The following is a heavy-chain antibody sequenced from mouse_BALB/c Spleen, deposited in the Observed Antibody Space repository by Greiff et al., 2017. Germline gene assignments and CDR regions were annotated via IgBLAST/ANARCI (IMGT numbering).Heavy chain of an antibody. CDR3: ARRGGYFDY. CDR2: ISSGGSYT. V-gene: IGHV5-9-4*01. CDR1: GFTFSSYA. J-gene: IGHJ2*01. Sequence: EVQGVESGGGLVKPGGSLKLSCAASGFTFSSYAMSWVRQSPEKRLEWVAEISSGGSYTYYPDTVTGRFTISRDNAKNTLYLEMSSLRSEDTAMYYCARRGGYFDYWGQGTTLTVSS.